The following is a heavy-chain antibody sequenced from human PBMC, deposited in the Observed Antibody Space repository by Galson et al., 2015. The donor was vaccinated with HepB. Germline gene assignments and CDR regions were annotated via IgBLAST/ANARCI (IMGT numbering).Heavy chain of an antibody. D-gene: IGHD5-18*01. Sequence: SLRLSCAASGFTFSSYAMSWVRQAPGKGLEWVSAISGSGGSTYYADSVKGRFTISRDNSKNTLYLQMNSLRAEDTAVYYCAKGGYSYGYPFSDYWGQGTLVTVSS. CDR1: GFTFSSYA. J-gene: IGHJ4*02. V-gene: IGHV3-23*01. CDR3: AKGGYSYGYPFSDY. CDR2: ISGSGGST.